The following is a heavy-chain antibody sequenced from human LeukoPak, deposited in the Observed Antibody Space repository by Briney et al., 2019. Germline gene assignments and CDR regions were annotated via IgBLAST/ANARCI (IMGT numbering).Heavy chain of an antibody. Sequence: PGRSLRLSCAASGFTFSSYGMHWVHQAPGKGLEWVAVIWYDGSNKYYADSVKGRFTVSRDNPKNTLYLQMNSLRAEDTAVYYCSGSSSWYPSYFDYWGQGTLVTVSS. CDR1: GFTFSSYG. J-gene: IGHJ4*02. CDR2: IWYDGSNK. CDR3: SGSSSWYPSYFDY. D-gene: IGHD6-13*01. V-gene: IGHV3-33*01.